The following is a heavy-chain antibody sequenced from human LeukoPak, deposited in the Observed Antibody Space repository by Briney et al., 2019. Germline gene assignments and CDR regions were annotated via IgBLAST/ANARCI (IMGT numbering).Heavy chain of an antibody. V-gene: IGHV3-53*01. Sequence: GGSLRLSCAASGFTVSSNYMSWVRQAPGKWLDWVSVLYSGGSTYYADSVKGRFTISRDNSKNTLYLQMNSLRAEDTAVYYCARPYGSGSRFDYWGQGTLVTVSS. CDR3: ARPYGSGSRFDY. CDR1: GFTVSSNY. J-gene: IGHJ4*02. D-gene: IGHD3-10*01. CDR2: LYSGGST.